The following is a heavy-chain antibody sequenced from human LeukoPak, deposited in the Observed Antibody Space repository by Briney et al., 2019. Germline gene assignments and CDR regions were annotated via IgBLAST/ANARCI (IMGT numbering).Heavy chain of an antibody. Sequence: PSETLSLTCTVSGDSISSYYWSWIRQPPGKGLEWIGYIYYSGSTKYSSSLKSRVTISVDASKNQFSLKLTSVTAAGTAVYYCARRRYLGNYIDVWGKGTTVTVSS. D-gene: IGHD2-2*01. CDR2: IYYSGST. CDR1: GDSISSYY. J-gene: IGHJ6*03. V-gene: IGHV4-59*12. CDR3: ARRRYLGNYIDV.